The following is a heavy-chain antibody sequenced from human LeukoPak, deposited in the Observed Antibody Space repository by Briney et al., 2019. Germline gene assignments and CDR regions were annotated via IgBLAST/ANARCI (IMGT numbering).Heavy chain of an antibody. Sequence: ASVKVSCKASGYTFTRYYMHWVRQAPGQGLEWMGWINPNSGGTNYAQKFQGRVTMTRDTSIRTAYMELSRLRSDDTAVYYCARQSSSSWSPEIYFDYWGQGTLVTVCS. V-gene: IGHV1-2*02. D-gene: IGHD6-13*01. CDR1: GYTFTRYY. CDR3: ARQSSSSWSPEIYFDY. J-gene: IGHJ4*02. CDR2: INPNSGGT.